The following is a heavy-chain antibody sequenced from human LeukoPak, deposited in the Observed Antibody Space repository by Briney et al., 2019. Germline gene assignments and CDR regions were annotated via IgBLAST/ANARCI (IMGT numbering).Heavy chain of an antibody. CDR3: ARDNYPGWFGP. Sequence: GGSLRLSCAASEFTFSVYWMHWVRQAPGKGLVWVARISGDGSTTAFADFVEGRFTVSRDNSENTVYPQMNSLRAEDTAHYYCARDNYPGWFGPWGQGTLVTVSS. CDR2: ISGDGSTT. CDR1: EFTFSVYW. V-gene: IGHV3-74*01. J-gene: IGHJ5*02. D-gene: IGHD4-11*01.